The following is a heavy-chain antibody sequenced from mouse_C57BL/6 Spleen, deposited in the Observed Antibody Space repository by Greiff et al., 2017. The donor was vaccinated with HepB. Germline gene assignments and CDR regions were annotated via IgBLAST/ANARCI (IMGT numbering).Heavy chain of an antibody. V-gene: IGHV14-1*01. J-gene: IGHJ4*01. CDR1: GFNIKDYY. CDR2: IDPEDGDT. D-gene: IGHD2-3*01. CDR3: TSFDGYYVDAMDY. Sequence: EVQLQQSGAELVRPGASVKLSCTASGFNIKDYYMHWVKQRPEQGLEWIGRIDPEDGDTEYARKFQGKATMTADTSSNTAYLQLSSLTSEDTAVYYCTSFDGYYVDAMDYWGQGASVTVSS.